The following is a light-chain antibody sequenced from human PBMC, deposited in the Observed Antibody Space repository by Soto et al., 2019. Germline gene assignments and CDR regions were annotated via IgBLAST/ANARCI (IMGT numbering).Light chain of an antibody. Sequence: QSVLTQPASVSGSPGQSITISCTGTSSDVGGYDYVSWYQLHPGKAPKLMVFEVSNRPSGVSYRFSGSKSGYTASLTISGLQAEDEADYFCSSYSISTAYLFGTGTKLTVL. CDR3: SSYSISTAYL. J-gene: IGLJ1*01. CDR2: EVS. CDR1: SSDVGGYDY. V-gene: IGLV2-14*01.